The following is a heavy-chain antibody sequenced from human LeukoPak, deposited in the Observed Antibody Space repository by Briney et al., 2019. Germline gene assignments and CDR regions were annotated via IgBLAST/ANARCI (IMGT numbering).Heavy chain of an antibody. V-gene: IGHV3-30*18. CDR2: ITNDGSRQ. J-gene: IGHJ6*02. CDR3: VKSSGTNDYGMDA. Sequence: GGSLRLSCATSGFPFSDFSMSWVRQAPGKGLEWVAVITNDGSRQYYTDSVKGRFTVSRDNSKNTLSLQMNSLRAEDTAVYYCVKSSGTNDYGMDAWGQGTTVTVPS. D-gene: IGHD3-10*01. CDR1: GFPFSDFS.